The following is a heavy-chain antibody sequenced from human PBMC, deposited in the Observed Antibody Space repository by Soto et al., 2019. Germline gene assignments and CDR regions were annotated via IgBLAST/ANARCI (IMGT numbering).Heavy chain of an antibody. Sequence: ASVKVSCKASGYTFTSYGISWVRQAPGQGLEWMGFISAYNGNKNSQQSLQGRITMTSDTSTSTVYMELRSLRSEDTAVYYCARGDGRGSTGFYYYYGMDVWGHGTMVTVSS. CDR2: ISAYNGNK. CDR3: ARGDGRGSTGFYYYYGMDV. V-gene: IGHV1-18*01. D-gene: IGHD1-26*01. J-gene: IGHJ6*02. CDR1: GYTFTSYG.